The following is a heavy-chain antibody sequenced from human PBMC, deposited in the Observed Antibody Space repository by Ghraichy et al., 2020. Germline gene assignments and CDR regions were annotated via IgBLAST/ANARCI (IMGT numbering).Heavy chain of an antibody. Sequence: GGSLRLSCSASGFTFSTYAMHWVRQAPGKGLEYVSAISSNGDSTYYADSVKGRFTIFRDNSKNTLYLHMSSLRAEDTAVYFCVNRYCTGGRCYSDSWGQGTLVTVSS. V-gene: IGHV3-64D*06. CDR2: ISSNGDST. CDR3: VNRYCTGGRCYSDS. D-gene: IGHD2-8*02. J-gene: IGHJ4*02. CDR1: GFTFSTYA.